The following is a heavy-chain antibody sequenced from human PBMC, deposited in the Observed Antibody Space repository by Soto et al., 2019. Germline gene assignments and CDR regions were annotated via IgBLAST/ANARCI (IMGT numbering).Heavy chain of an antibody. V-gene: IGHV1-18*01. D-gene: IGHD6-13*01. CDR3: AREIPAAGIVYSLF. J-gene: IGHJ1*01. Sequence: GASVKVSCKASGYTFTSYGFSWLRQAPGQGLEWMGWISPYNGNTNYAQKLQGRVTMTTDTSTSTAFMELRSLRSDDTAMYFCAREIPAAGIVYSLFGGQGTLVPVSP. CDR2: ISPYNGNT. CDR1: GYTFTSYG.